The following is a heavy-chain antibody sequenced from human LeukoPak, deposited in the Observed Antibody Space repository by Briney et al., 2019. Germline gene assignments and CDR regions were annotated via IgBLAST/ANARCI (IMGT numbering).Heavy chain of an antibody. Sequence: GGSLRLSCAASGFTFSNYVMSWVRQAPGKGLEWVSAISGSGGTTYYADSVKGRFTISRDNSKNTLYLQMNSLRAEDTAVYYCVLRGGATDYWGQGTLVTVSS. CDR3: VLRGGATDY. CDR2: ISGSGGTT. J-gene: IGHJ4*02. V-gene: IGHV3-23*01. CDR1: GFTFSNYV. D-gene: IGHD3-16*01.